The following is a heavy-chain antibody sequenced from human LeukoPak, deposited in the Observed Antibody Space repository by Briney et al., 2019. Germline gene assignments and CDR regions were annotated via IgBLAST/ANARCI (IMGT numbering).Heavy chain of an antibody. Sequence: SETLSLTCTVSGGSISSHYWSWIRQPPGKGLEWIGYIYYSGSTNYNPSLKSRVTISVDTSKNQFSLKLSSVTAADTAVYYCARGPGMQLELSGPLDYWGQGTLVTVSS. CDR1: GGSISSHY. D-gene: IGHD1-7*01. J-gene: IGHJ4*02. CDR2: IYYSGST. V-gene: IGHV4-59*11. CDR3: ARGPGMQLELSGPLDY.